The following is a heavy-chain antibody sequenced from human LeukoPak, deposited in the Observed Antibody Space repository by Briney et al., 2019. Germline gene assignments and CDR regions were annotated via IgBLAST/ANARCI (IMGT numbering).Heavy chain of an antibody. CDR3: ARIGLFVPAALSYYYYYGMDV. V-gene: IGHV1-8*01. CDR2: MNPNSGNT. J-gene: IGHJ6*02. D-gene: IGHD2-2*01. CDR1: GYTFTNYD. Sequence: ASVKVSCKASGYTFTNYDINWVRQATGQGLEWMGWMNPNSGNTGYAQKFQGRVTMTRNTSISTAYMELSSLRSEDTAVYYCARIGLFVPAALSYYYYYGMDVWGQGTTVTVSS.